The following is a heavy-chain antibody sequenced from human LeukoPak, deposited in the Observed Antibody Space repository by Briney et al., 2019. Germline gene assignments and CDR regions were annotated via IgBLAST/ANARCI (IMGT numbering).Heavy chain of an antibody. V-gene: IGHV3-48*01. Sequence: GGSLRLSCAASGFTLSTYWMNWVRQAPGKGLEWVSYISSSSSTIYYADSVKGRFTISRDNAKNSLYLQMNSLRAEDTAVYYCARVRLEMSDYWGQGTLVTVSS. CDR1: GFTLSTYW. CDR3: ARVRLEMSDY. CDR2: ISSSSSTI. D-gene: IGHD5-24*01. J-gene: IGHJ4*02.